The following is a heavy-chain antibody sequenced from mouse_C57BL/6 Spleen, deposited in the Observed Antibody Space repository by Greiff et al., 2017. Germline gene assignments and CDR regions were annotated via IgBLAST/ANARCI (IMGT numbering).Heavy chain of an antibody. CDR2: IDPETGGT. J-gene: IGHJ2*01. Sequence: QVQLQQSGAELVRPGASVTLSCKASGYTFTDYEMHWVKQTPVHGLEWIGAIDPETGGTAYNQKFKGKAILTADKSSSTAYMELRSLTSEDSAVYYCTRRSLYDGYYGDYGGQGTPPTVSS. CDR3: TRRSLYDGYYGDY. V-gene: IGHV1-15*01. CDR1: GYTFTDYE. D-gene: IGHD2-3*01.